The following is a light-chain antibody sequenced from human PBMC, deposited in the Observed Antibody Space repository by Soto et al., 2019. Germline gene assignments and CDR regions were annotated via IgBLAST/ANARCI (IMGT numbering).Light chain of an antibody. J-gene: IGLJ1*01. CDR3: CSYAGSPYV. CDR2: DVS. V-gene: IGLV2-11*01. Sequence: QSVLTQPRSVSLSPGQSVTISCTGTSSDVGGYNYVSWYQQHPGKAPKLMIYDVSKRPSGVPDRFSGSKSGNTASLTISGLQAEDEADYYCCSYAGSPYVFGTGTKVTVL. CDR1: SSDVGGYNY.